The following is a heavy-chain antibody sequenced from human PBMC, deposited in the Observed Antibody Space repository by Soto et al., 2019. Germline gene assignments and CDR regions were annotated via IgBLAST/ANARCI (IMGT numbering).Heavy chain of an antibody. D-gene: IGHD3-3*01. CDR3: ARYYDFWSGYSTSYYYYGMDV. CDR2: IYHSGST. CDR1: GGSISSSNW. J-gene: IGHJ6*02. Sequence: SETLSLTCAVSGGSISSSNWWSWVRQPPGKGLEGIGEIYHSGSTNYNPSLKSRVTISVDKSKNQFSLKLSSVTAADTAVYYCARYYDFWSGYSTSYYYYGMDVWGQGTTVTVSS. V-gene: IGHV4-4*02.